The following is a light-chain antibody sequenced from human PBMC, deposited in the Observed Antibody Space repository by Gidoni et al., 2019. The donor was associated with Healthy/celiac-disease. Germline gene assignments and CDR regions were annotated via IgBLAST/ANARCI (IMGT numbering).Light chain of an antibody. CDR3: QQYGSSPRT. J-gene: IGKJ3*01. V-gene: IGKV3-20*01. CDR2: GAS. CDR1: QSVSSSY. Sequence: EIVLTQSPGTLSLSPGERATLSCRASQSVSSSYLAWYQHKPGQAPRLLIYGASSRATGIPDRFSGSRSGTDFTLTISRLEPEDFAVYYCQQYGSSPRTFGPGTKVDIK.